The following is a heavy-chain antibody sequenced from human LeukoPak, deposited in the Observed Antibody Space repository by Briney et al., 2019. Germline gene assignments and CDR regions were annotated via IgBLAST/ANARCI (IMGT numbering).Heavy chain of an antibody. D-gene: IGHD2-15*01. CDR1: GASISSTNYY. CDR2: LYYNGKT. Sequence: SETLSLTCTVSGASISSTNYYWVWIRQAPGTGLEWLGSLYYNGKTYYNPSLKSRLTISEDMSKNQFSLRLSSVTAADTAVYYCARGTEDIVVVVAATRGAFDIWGQGTMVTVSS. J-gene: IGHJ3*02. CDR3: ARGTEDIVVVVAATRGAFDI. V-gene: IGHV4-39*07.